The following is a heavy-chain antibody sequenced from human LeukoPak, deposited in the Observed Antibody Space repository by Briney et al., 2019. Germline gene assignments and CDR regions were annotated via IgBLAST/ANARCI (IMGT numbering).Heavy chain of an antibody. CDR3: ATAGWELDWALDY. CDR2: IYSGGST. Sequence: GGSLRLSCAASGFTVSSNYRSWVRQAPGKGLEWVSVIYSGGSTYYADSVKGRFTISRDNSKNTLYLQMNSLRAEDTAVYYCATAGWELDWALDYWGQGTLVTVSS. J-gene: IGHJ4*02. D-gene: IGHD3-9*01. CDR1: GFTVSSNY. V-gene: IGHV3-53*01.